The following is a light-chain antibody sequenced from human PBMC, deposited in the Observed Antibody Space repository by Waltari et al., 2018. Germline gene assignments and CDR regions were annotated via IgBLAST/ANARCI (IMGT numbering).Light chain of an antibody. CDR1: QSVGNNY. J-gene: IGKJ1*01. CDR2: GAS. CDR3: QQYGTSQWT. V-gene: IGKV3-20*01. Sequence: EIVLTQSPGTLSLSPGEGATLSCRASQSVGNNYLAWYQQKPGQAPRLLIYGASFRAIGIPDRFSGSGSGTDFTLTISRLEPEDFAVYYCQQYGTSQWTFGQGTKVEIK.